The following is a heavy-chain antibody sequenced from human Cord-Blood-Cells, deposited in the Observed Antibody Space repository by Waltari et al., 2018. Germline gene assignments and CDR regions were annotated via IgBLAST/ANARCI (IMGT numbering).Heavy chain of an antibody. Sequence: QVQLVQSGAEVKKPGASVKVSCKVSGYTLTELSMHWVRRAPGKGLEWMGGFDPEDGETVYEQKFQGRVTMTEDTSTDTAYMELSSRRSEDTAVYYCATGTGIVGAIDYWGQGTLVTVSS. D-gene: IGHD1-26*01. CDR3: ATGTGIVGAIDY. CDR1: GYTLTELS. V-gene: IGHV1-24*01. CDR2: FDPEDGET. J-gene: IGHJ4*02.